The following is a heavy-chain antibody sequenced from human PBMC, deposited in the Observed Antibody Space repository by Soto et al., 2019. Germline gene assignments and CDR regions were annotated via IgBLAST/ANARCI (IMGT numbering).Heavy chain of an antibody. J-gene: IGHJ5*02. V-gene: IGHV1-18*01. CDR1: GGTFSSYA. CDR2: ISAYNGNT. Sequence: QVQLVQSGAEVKKPGSSVKVSCKASGGTFSSYAISWVRQAPGQGLEWMGWISAYNGNTNYAQKLQGRVTMTTDTSTSTAYMELRSLRSDDTAVSYCARDPVEQQLVRVNWFDPWGQGTLVTVSS. D-gene: IGHD6-13*01. CDR3: ARDPVEQQLVRVNWFDP.